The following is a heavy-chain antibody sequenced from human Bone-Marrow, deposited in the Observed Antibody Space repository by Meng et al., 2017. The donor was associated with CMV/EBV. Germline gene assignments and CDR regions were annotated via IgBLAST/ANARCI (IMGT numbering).Heavy chain of an antibody. D-gene: IGHD1-26*01. J-gene: IGHJ6*02. CDR2: IIPIFGTA. CDR3: ASSGNPPPLYYYYGKDV. V-gene: IGHV1-69*05. CDR1: GGTFSSYA. Sequence: SVKVSCKASGGTFSSYAISWVRQAPGQGLEWMGGIIPIFGTANYAQKFQGRVTITTDESTSTAYMELSSLRSEDTAVYYCASSGNPPPLYYYYGKDVWGQGTTVTVSS.